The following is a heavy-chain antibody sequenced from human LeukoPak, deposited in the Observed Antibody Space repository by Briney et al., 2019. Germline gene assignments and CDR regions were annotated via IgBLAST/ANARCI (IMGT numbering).Heavy chain of an antibody. D-gene: IGHD1-14*01. Sequence: GGSLRLSCAASGFTFSSYAMTWVRQAPGKGLEWVSVIGGSGGSTYYADSVKGRFTISRDNSKNTLYLQMNSLRAEDTAVYYCAPREPESPDYWGQGTLVTVSS. CDR3: APREPESPDY. CDR2: IGGSGGST. V-gene: IGHV3-23*01. J-gene: IGHJ4*02. CDR1: GFTFSSYA.